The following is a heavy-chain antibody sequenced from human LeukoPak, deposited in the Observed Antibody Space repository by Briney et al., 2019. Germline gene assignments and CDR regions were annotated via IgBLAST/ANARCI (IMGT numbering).Heavy chain of an antibody. D-gene: IGHD5-18*01. Sequence: PGEXLKLSCKGSGYSFTSYWIGWVRQMPGKGLEWMGIIYAGDSDTIYSPSFRGQVTISAEKSISTAYLQWSSLKASDTAMYYCARMGDTAMVRANWFDHWGQGTLVTVSS. CDR2: IYAGDSDT. V-gene: IGHV5-51*03. CDR3: ARMGDTAMVRANWFDH. CDR1: GYSFTSYW. J-gene: IGHJ5*02.